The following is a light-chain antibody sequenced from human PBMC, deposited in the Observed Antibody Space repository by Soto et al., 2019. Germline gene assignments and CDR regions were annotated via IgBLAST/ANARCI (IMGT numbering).Light chain of an antibody. Sequence: NFMLTQPHSVSESPGKTVTISCTRSSGSIASNYVQWYQQRPGSSPTTVIYEDNQRPSGVPDRFSGSIDSSSNSASLTISRLKTEDEDYYCCQSYDSSNQVVFGGGTKLTVL. CDR1: SGSIASNY. CDR2: EDN. V-gene: IGLV6-57*01. CDR3: QSYDSSNQVV. J-gene: IGLJ3*02.